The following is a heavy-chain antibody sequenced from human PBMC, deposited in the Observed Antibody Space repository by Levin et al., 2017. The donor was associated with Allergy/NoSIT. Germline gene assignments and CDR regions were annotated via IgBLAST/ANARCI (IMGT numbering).Heavy chain of an antibody. Sequence: QTGGSLRLSCAASGFTLSRFAMHWVRQAPGKGLEWVAVISSDGSKRFYADSVKGRFTIASDNAKNSLYLQMNSLRAEDTAVYYCAKDKGADYWGQGTLVTVSS. CDR2: ISSDGSKR. CDR1: GFTLSRFA. CDR3: AKDKGADY. D-gene: IGHD3-16*01. J-gene: IGHJ4*02. V-gene: IGHV3-30*18.